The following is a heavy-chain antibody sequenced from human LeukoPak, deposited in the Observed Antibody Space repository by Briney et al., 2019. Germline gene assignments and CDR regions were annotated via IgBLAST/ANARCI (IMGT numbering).Heavy chain of an antibody. CDR1: GFTFSSYA. Sequence: GGPLRLSCAASGFTFSSYAMSWVRQAPGKGLEWVSAISGSGGSTYYADSVKGRFTISRDNSKNTLYLQMNSLRAEDTAVYYCAKHSGYDWYFDYWGQGTLVTVSS. D-gene: IGHD5-12*01. V-gene: IGHV3-23*01. J-gene: IGHJ4*02. CDR3: AKHSGYDWYFDY. CDR2: ISGSGGST.